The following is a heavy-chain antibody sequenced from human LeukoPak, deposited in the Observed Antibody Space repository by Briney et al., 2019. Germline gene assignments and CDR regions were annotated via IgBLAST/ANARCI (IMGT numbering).Heavy chain of an antibody. Sequence: GGSLRLSRSASVLTPCRYAMHRVRQAPGKGLEYVSAISSNGGSTYYADSVKGRFTISRDNSRNTLHLQMSSLRVEDTAVYYCVTDSSAESYFDYWGQGTLVTVSS. CDR2: ISSNGGST. V-gene: IGHV3-64D*06. D-gene: IGHD1-26*01. CDR3: VTDSSAESYFDY. CDR1: VLTPCRYA. J-gene: IGHJ4*02.